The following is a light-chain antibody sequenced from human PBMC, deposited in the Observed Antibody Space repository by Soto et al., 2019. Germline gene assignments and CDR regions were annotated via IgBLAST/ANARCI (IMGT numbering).Light chain of an antibody. V-gene: IGLV1-40*01. CDR3: QSYDSSLSVV. CDR2: AND. CDR1: SSNIGAGYD. J-gene: IGLJ2*01. Sequence: QTVGTQPPSVSGAPGQRVPISCAGSSSNIGAGYDVHWYQQLPGASPKLLIYANDNRPSGVPDRFSGSKSGTSASLAVTGLQAEDEADYYCQSYDSSLSVVFGGGTQLTVL.